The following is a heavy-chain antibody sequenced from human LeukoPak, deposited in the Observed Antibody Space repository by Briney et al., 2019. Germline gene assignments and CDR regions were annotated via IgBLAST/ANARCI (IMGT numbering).Heavy chain of an antibody. CDR1: GSSFTMCY. V-gene: IGHV1-46*01. J-gene: IGHJ4*02. CDR2: INTSDDTT. D-gene: IGHD6-19*01. CDR3: ARDLWHHSGIAVSTFDY. Sequence: GASVNLSFTASGSSFTMCYLHWVRQAPGPGHERMGIINTSDDTTTHAQKCQGRVTMTSGTSTSTVYMELSSLRSEDRAVYYCARDLWHHSGIAVSTFDYWGEGSEVTVSS.